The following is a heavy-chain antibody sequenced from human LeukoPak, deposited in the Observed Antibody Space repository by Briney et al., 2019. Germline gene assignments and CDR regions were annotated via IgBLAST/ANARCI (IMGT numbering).Heavy chain of an antibody. D-gene: IGHD2-2*01. CDR3: ARSRCSDSTSCYYFFFFDS. CDR1: GYTFSAYG. Sequence: ASVKVSCKASGYTFSAYGITWVRQAPGQGLEWMAWSSGTGYNMEYAQKFQGRVTMTTDTSTSTAYLELRSLRSDGTAVYYCARSRCSDSTSCYYFFFFDSWGQGSLVTVSS. CDR2: SSGTGYNM. J-gene: IGHJ4*02. V-gene: IGHV1-18*01.